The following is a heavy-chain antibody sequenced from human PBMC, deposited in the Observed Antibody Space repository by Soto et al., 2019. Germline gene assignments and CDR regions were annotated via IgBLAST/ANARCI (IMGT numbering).Heavy chain of an antibody. D-gene: IGHD3-9*01. Sequence: ASVKVSCKASGYTFTSYGISWVRQAPGQGLEWMGWISAYNGNTNYAQKLQGRVTMTTDTSTSTAYMELRSLRSDDTAVYYCARDAQLYYDILTGPHYYYYGMDVWGQGTTVTVSS. CDR2: ISAYNGNT. V-gene: IGHV1-18*01. CDR1: GYTFTSYG. J-gene: IGHJ6*02. CDR3: ARDAQLYYDILTGPHYYYYGMDV.